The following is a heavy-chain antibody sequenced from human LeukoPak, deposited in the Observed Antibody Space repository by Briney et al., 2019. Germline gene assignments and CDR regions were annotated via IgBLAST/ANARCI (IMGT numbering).Heavy chain of an antibody. CDR3: ARSYNSAWLDY. D-gene: IGHD6-19*01. J-gene: IGHJ4*02. Sequence: GGCLRLSCAASGFTVSSSYMSWVRQAPGKGLEWVSIVYSGGSIYYADSVKGRFTTSRHNSNNTLDLQMNSLRTEDTAMYYCARSYNSAWLDYWGQGTLVTVSS. CDR2: VYSGGSI. CDR1: GFTVSSSY. V-gene: IGHV3-53*04.